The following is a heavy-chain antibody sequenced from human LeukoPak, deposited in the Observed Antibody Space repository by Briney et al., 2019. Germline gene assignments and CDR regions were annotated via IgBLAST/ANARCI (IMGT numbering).Heavy chain of an antibody. CDR2: IYYSGST. V-gene: IGHV4-61*08. CDR1: GGSISSGGYY. Sequence: PSETLSLTCTVSGGSISSGGYYWSWIRQPPGKGLEWIGYIYYSGSTNYNPSLKSRVTISVDTSKNQFSLKLSSVTAADTAVYYCARWYYVDAFDIWGQGTMVTVSS. J-gene: IGHJ3*02. CDR3: ARWYYVDAFDI. D-gene: IGHD3-3*01.